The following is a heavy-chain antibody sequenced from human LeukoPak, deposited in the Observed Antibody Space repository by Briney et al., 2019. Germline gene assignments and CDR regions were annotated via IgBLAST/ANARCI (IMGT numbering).Heavy chain of an antibody. D-gene: IGHD2-2*01. J-gene: IGHJ5*02. V-gene: IGHV4-34*01. CDR3: ARSGPTCYFCLVREFTWFDP. Sequence: SETLSLTCAVYGGSFSGYYWSWIRQPPGKGLEWIGEINHSGSTNYNPSLKSRVTISVDTSKNQFSLKLSSVTAAHTAVYYCARSGPTCYFCLVREFTWFDPWGQGTLVTVSS. CDR1: GGSFSGYY. CDR2: INHSGST.